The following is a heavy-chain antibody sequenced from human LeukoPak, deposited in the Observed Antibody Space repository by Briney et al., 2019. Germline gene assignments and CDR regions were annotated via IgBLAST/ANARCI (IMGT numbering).Heavy chain of an antibody. D-gene: IGHD4-17*01. V-gene: IGHV3-48*03. CDR2: ISSSGSTI. CDR3: ARDLNYGDYEDYFDY. J-gene: IGHJ4*02. Sequence: PGGSLRLSCAASGFTFSSYEMNWVRQAPGKGLEWVSYISSSGSTIYYADSVKGRLTISRDNAKNSLYLQMNSLRAEDTAVYCCARDLNYGDYEDYFDYWGQGTLVTVSS. CDR1: GFTFSSYE.